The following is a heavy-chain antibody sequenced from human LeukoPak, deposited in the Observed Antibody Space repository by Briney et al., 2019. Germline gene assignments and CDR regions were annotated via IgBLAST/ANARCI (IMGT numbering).Heavy chain of an antibody. V-gene: IGHV1-2*02. D-gene: IGHD2-15*01. CDR3: ARGLRIINGLDV. Sequence: ASVKVSCTASGYXLRDYYMYWVRQAPGQGLEWLGWLNPHSGGANYAQKFQGRVTLTSDTSISTAYMELSLLTSDDTAIYYCARGLRIINGLDVWGQGTTVIVSS. J-gene: IGHJ6*02. CDR1: GYXLRDYY. CDR2: LNPHSGGA.